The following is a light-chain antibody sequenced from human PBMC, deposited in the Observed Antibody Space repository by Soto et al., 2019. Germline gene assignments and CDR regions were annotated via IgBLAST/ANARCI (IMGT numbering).Light chain of an antibody. V-gene: IGKV3-20*01. CDR2: GAS. CDR1: QSVSSY. CDR3: QQYGTSPRT. Sequence: EFVLTQSPSTLSLSPGERATLSCRASQSVSSYLAWYQQNPGQAPRLLIYGASNRATGIPDKFSGSGSGTDFTLTISRLEPEDFAVYYCQQYGTSPRTFGQGTKV. J-gene: IGKJ1*01.